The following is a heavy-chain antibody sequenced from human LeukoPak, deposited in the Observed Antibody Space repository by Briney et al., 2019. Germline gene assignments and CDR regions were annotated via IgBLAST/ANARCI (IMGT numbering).Heavy chain of an antibody. J-gene: IGHJ4*02. D-gene: IGHD2-21*02. CDR1: GGSFSGYY. CDR2: INHSGGA. Sequence: SETLSLTCAVYGGSFSGYYWSWIRQPPGKGLEWIGEINHSGGANYNPSLKSRVTISVDTSKNQFSLKLSSVTAADTAVYYCARRLCGGDCYSTFSYWGQGTLVTVSS. CDR3: ARRLCGGDCYSTFSY. V-gene: IGHV4-34*01.